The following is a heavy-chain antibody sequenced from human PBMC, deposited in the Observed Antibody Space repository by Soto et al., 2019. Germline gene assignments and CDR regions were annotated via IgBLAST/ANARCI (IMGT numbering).Heavy chain of an antibody. V-gene: IGHV3-33*01. CDR3: ARDDCSSTSCYLYYYMDV. CDR2: IWYDGSNK. J-gene: IGHJ6*03. CDR1: GFTFSSYG. Sequence: QVQLVESGGGVVQPGRSLRLSCAASGFTFSSYGMHWVRQAPGKGLEWVAVIWYDGSNKYYADSVKGRFTISRDNSKNTLYLQMNSLRAEDTAVYYCARDDCSSTSCYLYYYMDVWGKGTTVTASS. D-gene: IGHD2-2*01.